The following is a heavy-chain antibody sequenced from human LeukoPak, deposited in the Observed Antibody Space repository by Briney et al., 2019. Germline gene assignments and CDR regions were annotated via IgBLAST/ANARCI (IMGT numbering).Heavy chain of an antibody. Sequence: ASVKVSCKASGYTFTGYYMHWVRQAPGQGLEWMGWINPNSGVTNYAQKFQGRVTMTRDTSISSAYMELSRLRSDDTAVYYCGRGTRRRYSFGIEYWGQGTLVTVSS. CDR1: GYTFTGYY. J-gene: IGHJ4*02. CDR2: INPNSGVT. V-gene: IGHV1-2*02. D-gene: IGHD5-18*01. CDR3: GRGTRRRYSFGIEY.